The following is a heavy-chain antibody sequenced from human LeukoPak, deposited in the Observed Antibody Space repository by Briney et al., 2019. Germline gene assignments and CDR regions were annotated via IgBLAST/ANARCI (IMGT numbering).Heavy chain of an antibody. CDR2: INHSGST. Sequence: PSETLSLTCAVYGGSFSGYYWSWIRQPPGKGREWIGEINHSGSTNYNPSLKSRVTISVDTSKNQFSLKLSSVTAADTAVYYCARVTWGQWLTRGYFDYWGQGTLVTVSS. CDR1: GGSFSGYY. V-gene: IGHV4-34*01. CDR3: ARVTWGQWLTRGYFDY. J-gene: IGHJ4*02. D-gene: IGHD6-19*01.